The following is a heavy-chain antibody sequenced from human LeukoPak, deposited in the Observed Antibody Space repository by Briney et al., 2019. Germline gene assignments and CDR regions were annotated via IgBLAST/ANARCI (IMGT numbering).Heavy chain of an antibody. CDR2: IYYSGNI. J-gene: IGHJ4*02. V-gene: IGHV4-31*11. CDR1: GGSFSGYY. CDR3: ARNWNYFDY. Sequence: PSETLSLTCAVHGGSFSGYYWTWIRQHPGKGLEWIGYIYYSGNIYYNPSLKSRVTISVDTSKNQFSLKLSSVTAADTAVYYCARNWNYFDYWGQGTLVTVSS. D-gene: IGHD1-1*01.